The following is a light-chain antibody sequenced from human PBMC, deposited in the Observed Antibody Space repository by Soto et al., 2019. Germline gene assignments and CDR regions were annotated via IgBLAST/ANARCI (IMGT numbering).Light chain of an antibody. J-gene: IGLJ1*01. CDR3: AAWDDSLSGPYV. CDR2: GND. V-gene: IGLV1-44*01. CDR1: NSNIGSNT. Sequence: QSVLTQPPSASGTPGQRVTISCSGSNSNIGSNTVNWYQQFPGTAPRFLIYGNDLRPSGVPDRFSASKSGTSASLAISGLQSEDEADYYCAAWDDSLSGPYVFGTGTKLTVL.